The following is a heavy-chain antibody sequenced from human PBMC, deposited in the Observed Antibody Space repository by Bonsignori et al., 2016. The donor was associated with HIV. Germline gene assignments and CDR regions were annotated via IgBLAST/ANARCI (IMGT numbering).Heavy chain of an antibody. V-gene: IGHV3-23*03. D-gene: IGHD5-24*01. J-gene: IGHJ4*02. CDR2: IYSGGSSI. Sequence: WIRQPPGKGLEWVSVIYSGGSSIYYADSVKGRFTISRDNSKNTLYLQMNSLRPDDTAVYYCAKGGGYIPDWGQGTLVTVSS. CDR3: AKGGGYIPD.